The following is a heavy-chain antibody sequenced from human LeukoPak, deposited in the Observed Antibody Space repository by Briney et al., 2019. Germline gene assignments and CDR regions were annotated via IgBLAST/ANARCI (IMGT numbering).Heavy chain of an antibody. CDR3: AREDTMTGRAFDI. J-gene: IGHJ3*02. D-gene: IGHD3-22*01. CDR1: GYTFTAYY. CDR2: INPNSGGT. V-gene: IGHV1-2*02. Sequence: GASVKVSFKASGYTFTAYYIHWVRQAPGQGLEWMGLINPNSGGTNYAQKFQGRVTLTRDTSISTAYMELSRLRSDDTAVYTCAREDTMTGRAFDIWGQGTMVTVSS.